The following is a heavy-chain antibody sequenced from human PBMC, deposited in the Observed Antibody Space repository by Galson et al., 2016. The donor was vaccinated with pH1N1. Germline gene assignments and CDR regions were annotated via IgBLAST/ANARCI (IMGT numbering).Heavy chain of an antibody. CDR2: IDPGIGST. CDR1: GNRFTAYY. CDR3: VGSKGCVFDV. V-gene: IGHV1-46*01. D-gene: IGHD1-14*01. J-gene: IGHJ3*01. Sequence: SVKVSCKASGNRFTAYYFHWVRQAPGQGLEWMGIIDPGIGSTNFAERFQGRVTMTRDVSTSTVYMSMASLTSDDTAMYYCVGSKGCVFDVWGQGTMVTVSS.